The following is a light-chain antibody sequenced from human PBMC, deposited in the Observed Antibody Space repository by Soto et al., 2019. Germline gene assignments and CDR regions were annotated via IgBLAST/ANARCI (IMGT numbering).Light chain of an antibody. CDR2: ATS. CDR3: LQDYSYPRT. Sequence: AIQMTQSPSSLSASVGDRVTITCRASQGIRKDLGWYQQSLGKAPKLLIYATSNIQTGVPSRFSGSGSGTDFTLTISSLQPEDFATYYCLQDYSYPRTFGQGTKVEIK. CDR1: QGIRKD. V-gene: IGKV1-6*01. J-gene: IGKJ1*01.